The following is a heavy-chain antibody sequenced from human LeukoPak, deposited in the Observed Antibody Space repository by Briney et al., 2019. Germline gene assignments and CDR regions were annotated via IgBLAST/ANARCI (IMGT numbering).Heavy chain of an antibody. Sequence: TSEILSLTCTVSGGSISSYYWSWIRQPPGKGLEWIGYIYYSGSTNYNPSLKSRVTISVDTSKNQFSLKLRSVTAADTAVYYCARISSSNWYNERGAFDVWGQGTMVTVSS. CDR2: IYYSGST. CDR3: ARISSSNWYNERGAFDV. D-gene: IGHD6-13*01. V-gene: IGHV4-59*01. CDR1: GGSISSYY. J-gene: IGHJ3*01.